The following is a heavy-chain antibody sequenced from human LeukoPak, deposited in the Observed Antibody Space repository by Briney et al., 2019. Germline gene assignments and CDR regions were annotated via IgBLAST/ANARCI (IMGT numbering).Heavy chain of an antibody. CDR1: GFTFSSFG. CDR3: AKVVHYDFWSGNDY. Sequence: PGRSLRLSCAASGFTFSSFGMHWVRQAPGKGLEWVAVIWYDGSNEYYADSVKGRFTISRDNSKNTLYLQMNSLRAEDTAVYYCAKVVHYDFWSGNDYWGQGTLVTVSS. J-gene: IGHJ4*02. CDR2: IWYDGSNE. D-gene: IGHD3-3*01. V-gene: IGHV3-33*06.